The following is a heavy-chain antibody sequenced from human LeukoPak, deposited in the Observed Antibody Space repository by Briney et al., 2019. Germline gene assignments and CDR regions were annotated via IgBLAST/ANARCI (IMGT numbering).Heavy chain of an antibody. V-gene: IGHV3-23*01. Sequence: GGSLRLSCAASGFTFSSYAMSWVRQAPGKGLEWVSAISSSGGSTYYADSVKGRFTTSRDKSKNTLYLQMNSLRAEDTAVYYCAKVTGYDDFWSGYCLFDYWGQGTLVTVSS. J-gene: IGHJ4*02. CDR1: GFTFSSYA. CDR2: ISSSGGST. D-gene: IGHD3-3*01. CDR3: AKVTGYDDFWSGYCLFDY.